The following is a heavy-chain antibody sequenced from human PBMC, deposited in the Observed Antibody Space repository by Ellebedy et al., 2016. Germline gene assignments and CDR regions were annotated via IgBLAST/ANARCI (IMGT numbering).Heavy chain of an antibody. J-gene: IGHJ6*02. CDR1: GYTLTELS. CDR3: AREMTSTSAGHYFYYAMDV. Sequence: ASVKVSCKVSGYTLTELSMHWVRQAPGKGLEWMGRIIPILDIPHYAQKFQGRLTLTADKSTSTAYLELSSLTSDDTAVYFCAREMTSTSAGHYFYYAMDVWGQGTTVTVSS. V-gene: IGHV1-69*04. CDR2: IIPILDIP. D-gene: IGHD2-21*02.